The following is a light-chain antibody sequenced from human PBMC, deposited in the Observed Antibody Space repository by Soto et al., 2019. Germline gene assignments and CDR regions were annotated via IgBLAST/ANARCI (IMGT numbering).Light chain of an antibody. V-gene: IGKV1-5*01. Sequence: IQMTQCPSSLSASVGDRVAITCRASQSISSWLAWYQQKPGKAPKLLIYDASSLESGVPSRFSGSGSGTEFTLTISSLQPDDFATCYCQQYNSYSPWTFGQGTKVDIK. CDR1: QSISSW. CDR2: DAS. CDR3: QQYNSYSPWT. J-gene: IGKJ1*01.